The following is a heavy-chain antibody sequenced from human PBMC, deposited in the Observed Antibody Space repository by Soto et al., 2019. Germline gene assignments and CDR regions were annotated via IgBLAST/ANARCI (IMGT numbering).Heavy chain of an antibody. Sequence: SETLSLTCTVSGGSISSSSYYWGWIRQPPGKGLEWIGSIYYSGSTYYNPSLKSRVTISVDTSKNQFSLKLSSVTAADTAVYYCARHSIDYYGSGSYYNPTGWFDPWGQGTLVTVSS. D-gene: IGHD3-10*01. V-gene: IGHV4-39*01. CDR2: IYYSGST. J-gene: IGHJ5*02. CDR1: GGSISSSSYY. CDR3: ARHSIDYYGSGSYYNPTGWFDP.